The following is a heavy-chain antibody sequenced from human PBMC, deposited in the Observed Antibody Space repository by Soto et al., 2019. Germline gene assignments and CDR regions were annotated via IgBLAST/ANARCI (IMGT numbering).Heavy chain of an antibody. Sequence: QVQLQESGPGLVKPSQTLSLTCTVSGGSISSGGYYWSWIRQHPGKGLEWIGYIYYSGSTYYNPSLKRRVTISVDTSKNQFSLKLSSVTAADTAVYYCAREPYCSGGSCYHRRAFDIWGQGTMVTVSS. V-gene: IGHV4-31*03. CDR2: IYYSGST. J-gene: IGHJ3*02. D-gene: IGHD2-15*01. CDR3: AREPYCSGGSCYHRRAFDI. CDR1: GGSISSGGYY.